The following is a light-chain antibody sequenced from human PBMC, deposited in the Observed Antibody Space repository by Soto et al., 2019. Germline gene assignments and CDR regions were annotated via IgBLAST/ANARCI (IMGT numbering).Light chain of an antibody. Sequence: QPALTQPRSVSGSPGQSVTISCTGTSTDVGDYKYVSWYQQYPGKAPKLMIYDVSERPSGVPNRFSGSKSGNTASLTISGLQAEDEADYYCCSYAASYTLLFGGGTKLTVL. CDR2: DVS. CDR1: STDVGDYKY. V-gene: IGLV2-11*01. J-gene: IGLJ2*01. CDR3: CSYAASYTLL.